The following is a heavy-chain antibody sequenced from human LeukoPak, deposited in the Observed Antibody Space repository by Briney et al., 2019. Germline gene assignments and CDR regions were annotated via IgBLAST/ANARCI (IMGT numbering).Heavy chain of an antibody. J-gene: IGHJ6*04. CDR3: AELGITMIGGV. D-gene: IGHD3-10*02. CDR2: ITSNTRYI. CDR1: GFTLSSYA. Sequence: GGSLRLSCAASGFTLSSYAMSWVRQGPGKGLEWVSSITSNTRYIFYADSVKGRFTISRDNAKNSLYLQMNSLRAEDTAVYYCAELGITMIGGVWGKGTTVTISS. V-gene: IGHV3-21*01.